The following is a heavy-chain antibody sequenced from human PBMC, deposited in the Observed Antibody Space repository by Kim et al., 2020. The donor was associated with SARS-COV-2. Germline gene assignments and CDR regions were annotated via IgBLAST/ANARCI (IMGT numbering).Heavy chain of an antibody. J-gene: IGHJ5*02. V-gene: IGHV4-34*01. D-gene: IGHD2-2*01. CDR2: INHSGST. Sequence: SETLSLTCAVYGGSFSGYYWSWIRQPPGKGLEWIGEINHSGSTNYNPSLKSRVTISVDTSKNQFSLKLSSVTAADTAVYYCARRRYFVVVPAAAWFDPWGQGTLVTVSS. CDR3: ARRRYFVVVPAAAWFDP. CDR1: GGSFSGYY.